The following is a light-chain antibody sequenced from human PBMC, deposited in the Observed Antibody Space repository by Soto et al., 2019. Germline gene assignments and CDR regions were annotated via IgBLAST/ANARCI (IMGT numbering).Light chain of an antibody. CDR3: SLYTSENTYV. J-gene: IGLJ1*01. CDR1: STDFVSYNR. Sequence: QSALTQPPSMSGSPGQSVTISCTGTSTDFVSYNRVSWYQQPPGTAPKLIIYEASNRPSGVPDRSSGSKSGNTASLTISGLQAADEADYYCSLYTSENTYVFGTGTKVTVL. V-gene: IGLV2-18*01. CDR2: EAS.